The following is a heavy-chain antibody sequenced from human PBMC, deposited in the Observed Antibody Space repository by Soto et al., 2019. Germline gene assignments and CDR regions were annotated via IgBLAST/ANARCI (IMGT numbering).Heavy chain of an antibody. J-gene: IGHJ6*02. CDR2: ISSSSSYI. V-gene: IGHV3-21*01. CDR3: ARDHNDILTGYSQDYYYYYGMDV. CDR1: GFTFSSYS. D-gene: IGHD3-9*01. Sequence: PGGSLRLSCAASGFTFSSYSMNWVRQAPGKGLEWVSSISSSSSYIYYADSVKGRFTISRDNAKNSLYLQMNSLRAEDTAVYYCARDHNDILTGYSQDYYYYYGMDVWGQGTTVTVSS.